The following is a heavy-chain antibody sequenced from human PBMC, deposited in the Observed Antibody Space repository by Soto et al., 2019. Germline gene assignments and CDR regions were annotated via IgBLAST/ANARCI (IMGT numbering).Heavy chain of an antibody. CDR2: INSSGGA. D-gene: IGHD5-18*01. Sequence: PSETLSLTCGVYAESFNGYSWNWIRRPPGKGLEWIGEINSSGGANYNPSLKSRVTISVDTSKTRFSLKLNSVTAADTAVFSCARTPWDGYTGYYFDYWGQGTLVTVSS. CDR1: AESFNGYS. J-gene: IGHJ4*02. CDR3: ARTPWDGYTGYYFDY. V-gene: IGHV4-34*01.